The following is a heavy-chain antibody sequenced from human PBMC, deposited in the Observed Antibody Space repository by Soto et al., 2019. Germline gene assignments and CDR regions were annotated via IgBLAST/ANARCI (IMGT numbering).Heavy chain of an antibody. D-gene: IGHD5-18*01. CDR3: ARVSKGGYTYGYVDY. Sequence: PGGSLRLSCAASGFIFRDWFMSWIRQAPGKGLEWISYFSKDIGRATRYADSVKGRFTISRDNAKNSLFLQMNNLTVEDTAVYYCARVSKGGYTYGYVDYWGQGALVTAPQ. J-gene: IGHJ4*02. CDR1: GFIFRDWF. CDR2: FSKDIGRAT. V-gene: IGHV3-11*01.